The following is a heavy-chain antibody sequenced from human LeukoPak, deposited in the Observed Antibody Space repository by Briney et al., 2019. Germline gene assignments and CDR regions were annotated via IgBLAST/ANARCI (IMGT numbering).Heavy chain of an antibody. V-gene: IGHV3-30*02. CDR1: GFTFSTYG. CDR3: AKDLLPVAANW. Sequence: GGSLRLSCAVSGFTFSTYGMHWVRQAPGKGLEWVAFIRYDGNKKYYADSVKGRFTISRDSSKNTLYLQMNSLRAEDTALYYCAKDLLPVAANWWGQGTLVTVSS. D-gene: IGHD6-19*01. J-gene: IGHJ4*02. CDR2: IRYDGNKK.